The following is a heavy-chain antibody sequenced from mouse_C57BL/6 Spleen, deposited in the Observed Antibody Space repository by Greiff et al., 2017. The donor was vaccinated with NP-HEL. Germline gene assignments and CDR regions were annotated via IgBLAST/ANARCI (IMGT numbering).Heavy chain of an antibody. Sequence: QVHVKQSGAELVRPGASVKLSCKASGYTFTDYYINWVKQRPGQGLEWIARIYPGSGNTYYNEKFKGKATLTAEKSSSTAYMQLSSLTSEDSAVYFCARSSDGNYFDYWGQGTTLTVSS. J-gene: IGHJ2*01. CDR3: ARSSDGNYFDY. D-gene: IGHD2-3*01. CDR1: GYTFTDYY. V-gene: IGHV1-76*01. CDR2: IYPGSGNT.